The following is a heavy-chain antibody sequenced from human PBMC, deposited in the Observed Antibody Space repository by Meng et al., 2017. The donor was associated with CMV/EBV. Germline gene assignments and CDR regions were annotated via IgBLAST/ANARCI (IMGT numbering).Heavy chain of an antibody. CDR1: GGSFSGYY. Sequence: QVQLQQWGAGLLKPAETLSLTCAVYGGSFSGYYWSWIRQPPGKGLEWIGEINHSGSTNYNPSLKSRVTISVDTSKNQFSLKLSSVTAADTAVYYCVRGVGGWFDPWGQGTLVTVSS. D-gene: IGHD1-26*01. CDR3: VRGVGGWFDP. J-gene: IGHJ5*02. V-gene: IGHV4-34*01. CDR2: INHSGST.